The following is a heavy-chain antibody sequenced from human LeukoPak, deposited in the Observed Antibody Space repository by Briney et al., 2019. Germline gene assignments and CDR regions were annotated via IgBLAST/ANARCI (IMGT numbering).Heavy chain of an antibody. J-gene: IGHJ4*02. V-gene: IGHV1-46*01. CDR1: GYTFTSYY. D-gene: IGHD5-24*01. Sequence: ASVTVASKASGYTFTSYYMHWVRQAPGQGLEWMGIINPSGGSTSYAQKFQGRVTMTRDTSTSTVYMELSSLRSEDTAVYYCARDQEMATISLQWSYFDYWGQGTQLIVSS. CDR3: ARDQEMATISLQWSYFDY. CDR2: INPSGGST.